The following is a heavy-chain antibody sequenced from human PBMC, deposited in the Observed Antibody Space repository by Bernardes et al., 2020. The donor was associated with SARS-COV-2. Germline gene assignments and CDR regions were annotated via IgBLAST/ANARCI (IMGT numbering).Heavy chain of an antibody. V-gene: IGHV3-33*01. CDR1: GFTFSSYA. Sequence: GGSLRLSCAASGFTFSSYAIHWVRQAPGSGPEWVAVIWSDGSNEYLAESVRGRFTISRDNSKNTVYLQMNSLRVEDTALYLCARDGEGFYDSGLFESWGQGTLVTVSS. J-gene: IGHJ4*02. CDR2: IWSDGSNE. CDR3: ARDGEGFYDSGLFES. D-gene: IGHD3-22*01.